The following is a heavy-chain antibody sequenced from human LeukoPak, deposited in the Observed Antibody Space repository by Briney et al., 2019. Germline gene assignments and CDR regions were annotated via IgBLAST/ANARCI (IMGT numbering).Heavy chain of an antibody. J-gene: IGHJ4*02. V-gene: IGHV3-21*01. CDR2: ISSSSSYI. D-gene: IGHD5-24*01. CDR3: ARGVRDGYNIDY. CDR1: GFTFSSYS. Sequence: GGSLRLSCAASGFTFSSYSMNWVRQAPGKGLEWVSSISSSSSYIYYADSVKGRFTISRDNAKNSLYLQMNSLRAEDTAVYYCARGVRDGYNIDYWGQGTLVTVSS.